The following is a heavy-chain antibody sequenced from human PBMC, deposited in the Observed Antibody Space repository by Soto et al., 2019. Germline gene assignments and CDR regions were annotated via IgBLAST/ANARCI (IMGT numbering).Heavy chain of an antibody. Sequence: GESLKISCKGSGYSFTSYWIGWVRQMPGKGLEWMGIIYPGDSNTRYSPSLQGQVTISIDKSISNAYLKWSSLKATDTAMFYCARHAYDFWSGHPNPRYYYGMDVWGQGTTVTVSS. CDR3: ARHAYDFWSGHPNPRYYYGMDV. J-gene: IGHJ6*02. CDR2: IYPGDSNT. D-gene: IGHD3-3*01. V-gene: IGHV5-51*01. CDR1: GYSFTSYW.